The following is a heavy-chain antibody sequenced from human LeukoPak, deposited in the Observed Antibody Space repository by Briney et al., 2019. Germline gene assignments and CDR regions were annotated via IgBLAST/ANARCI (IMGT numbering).Heavy chain of an antibody. CDR3: TRDRKGGYFDY. D-gene: IGHD3-16*01. V-gene: IGHV4-31*03. Sequence: SQTLSLTCTVSGGSISSGGYYWSWIRQHPGKGLEWIGYIYYSGSTYYNPSLKSRVTISVDTSKNQFSLKLSSVTAADTAVYYCTRDRKGGYFDYWGQGTLVTVSS. CDR2: IYYSGST. CDR1: GGSISSGGYY. J-gene: IGHJ4*02.